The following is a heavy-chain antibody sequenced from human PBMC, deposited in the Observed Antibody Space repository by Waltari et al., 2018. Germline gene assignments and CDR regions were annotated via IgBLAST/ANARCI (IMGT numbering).Heavy chain of an antibody. CDR1: GYTFTSYD. CDR3: ARVYYGSGIGEPEP. Sequence: QVQLVQSGAEVKKPGASVKVSCKASGYTFTSYDINWVRQATGQGLEWMGWMNPNSGNEGYAQKFQGRVTSTRNTSISTAYMELSSLRSEDTAVYYCARVYYGSGIGEPEPWGQGTLVTVSS. J-gene: IGHJ5*02. CDR2: MNPNSGNE. V-gene: IGHV1-8*01. D-gene: IGHD3-10*01.